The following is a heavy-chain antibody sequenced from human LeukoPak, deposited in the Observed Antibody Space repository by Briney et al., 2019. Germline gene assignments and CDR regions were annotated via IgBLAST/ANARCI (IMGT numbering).Heavy chain of an antibody. CDR3: AREDPQTTVPEGLDV. J-gene: IGHJ6*02. CDR2: INHSGST. CDR1: GGSFSGYY. D-gene: IGHD4-17*01. V-gene: IGHV4-34*01. Sequence: SETLSLTCAVYGGSFSGYYWSWIRQPPGKGLEWIGEINHSGSTNYNPSLKSRVTISVDTSKNQFSLKLSSVTDADTAVYYCAREDPQTTVPEGLDVWGQGTTVTVSS.